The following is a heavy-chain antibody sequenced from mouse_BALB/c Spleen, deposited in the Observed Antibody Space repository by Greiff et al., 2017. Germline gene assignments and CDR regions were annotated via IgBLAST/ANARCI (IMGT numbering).Heavy chain of an antibody. CDR2: ISYSGST. J-gene: IGHJ4*01. V-gene: IGHV3-8*02. D-gene: IGHD1-2*01. CDR1: GDSITSGY. CDR3: ARITTATTGAMDY. Sequence: VQLKESGPSLVKPSQTLSLTCSVTGDSITSGYWNWIRKFPGNKLEYMGYISYSGSTYYNPSLKSRISITRDTSKNQYYLQLNSVTTEDTATYYCARITTATTGAMDYWGQGTSVTVSS.